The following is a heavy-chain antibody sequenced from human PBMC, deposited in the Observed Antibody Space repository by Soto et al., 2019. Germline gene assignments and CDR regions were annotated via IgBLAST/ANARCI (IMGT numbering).Heavy chain of an antibody. J-gene: IGHJ4*02. Sequence: SLRLSCAASGFTFSNAWMSWVRQAPGKGLEWVGRIKSKTDGGTTDYAAPVKGRFTISRDDSKNTLYLQMNSLKTEDTAVYYCTTFYSGYDILTGYYIDYWGQGTLVTVSS. CDR3: TTFYSGYDILTGYYIDY. CDR2: IKSKTDGGTT. D-gene: IGHD3-9*01. V-gene: IGHV3-15*01. CDR1: GFTFSNAW.